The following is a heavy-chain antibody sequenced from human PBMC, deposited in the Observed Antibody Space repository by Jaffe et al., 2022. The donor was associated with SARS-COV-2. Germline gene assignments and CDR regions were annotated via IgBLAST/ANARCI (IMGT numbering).Heavy chain of an antibody. CDR1: GYTFTSYD. V-gene: IGHV1-8*01. CDR3: AINLGAKYSSGWYLFDY. J-gene: IGHJ4*02. CDR2: MNPNSGNT. Sequence: QVQLVQSGAEVKKPGASVKVSCKASGYTFTSYDINWVRQATGQGLEWMGWMNPNSGNTGYAQKFQGRVTMTRNTSISTAYMELSSLRSEDTAVYYCAINLGAKYSSGWYLFDYWGQGTLVTVSS. D-gene: IGHD6-19*01.